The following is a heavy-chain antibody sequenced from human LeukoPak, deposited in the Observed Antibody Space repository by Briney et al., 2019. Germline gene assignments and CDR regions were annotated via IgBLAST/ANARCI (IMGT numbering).Heavy chain of an antibody. CDR1: GGSISSSSYY. J-gene: IGHJ3*02. CDR2: IYYSGST. CDR3: ARHLGYCSGGSCYSDAFDI. Sequence: SETLSLTCTVSGGSISSSSYYWGWIRQPPGKGLEWIGSIYYSGSTYYNPSLKGRVTISVDTSKNQFSLKLSSVTAADTAVYYCARHLGYCSGGSCYSDAFDIWGQGTMVTVSS. D-gene: IGHD2-15*01. V-gene: IGHV4-39*01.